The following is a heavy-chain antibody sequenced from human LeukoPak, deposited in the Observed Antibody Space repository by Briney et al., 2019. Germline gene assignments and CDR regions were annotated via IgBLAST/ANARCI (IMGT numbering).Heavy chain of an antibody. CDR3: AKDLGVWFGVREPNWFDP. Sequence: GRSLRPSCAASGFTFSSYSLHWVRQAPGKGLEWVAGISYDGSNKYYADSVKGRFTISRDNSKNTLYLQMNSLRAEDTAVYYCAKDLGVWFGVREPNWFDPWGQGTLVTVSS. D-gene: IGHD3-10*01. CDR2: ISYDGSNK. CDR1: GFTFSSYS. J-gene: IGHJ5*02. V-gene: IGHV3-30*04.